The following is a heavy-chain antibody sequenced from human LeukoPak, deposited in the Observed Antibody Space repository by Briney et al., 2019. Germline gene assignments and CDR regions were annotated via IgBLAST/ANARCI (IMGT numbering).Heavy chain of an antibody. Sequence: ASVKVSCKASGYTFTSYGISWVRQAPGQGLEWMGWISAYNGNTNYAQKLQGRVTMTTDTSTSTAYMELRSLRSDDTAVHYCARDGLVDPGDYYYYGMDVWGQGTTVTVSS. CDR3: ARDGLVDPGDYYYYGMDV. J-gene: IGHJ6*02. CDR2: ISAYNGNT. V-gene: IGHV1-18*01. D-gene: IGHD1-26*01. CDR1: GYTFTSYG.